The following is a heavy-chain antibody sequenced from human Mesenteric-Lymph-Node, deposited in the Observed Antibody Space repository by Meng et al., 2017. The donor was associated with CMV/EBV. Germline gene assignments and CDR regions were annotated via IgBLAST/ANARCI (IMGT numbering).Heavy chain of an antibody. J-gene: IGHJ4*02. CDR3: ARNQKGWYSDY. Sequence: TCTVSGGSISSAGYYWSWIRQHPGKGLEWIGYIYYSGSTYYNPSLKSRVTISVDTSKNQFSLKLSSVTAADTAVYYCARNQKGWYSDYWGQGTLVTVSS. CDR1: GGSISSAGYY. D-gene: IGHD6-19*01. V-gene: IGHV4-31*03. CDR2: IYYSGST.